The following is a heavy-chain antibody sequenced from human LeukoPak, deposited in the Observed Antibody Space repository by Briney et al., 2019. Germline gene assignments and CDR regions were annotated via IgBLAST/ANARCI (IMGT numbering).Heavy chain of an antibody. Sequence: ASVTVSCKASGYTFTSYGISWVRQAPGQGLEWMGWISAYNGNTNYAQKLQGRVTMTTDTSTSTAYMELRSLRSDDTTVYYCARDPNWSGYYLDGNWFDPWGQGTLVTVSS. V-gene: IGHV1-18*01. J-gene: IGHJ5*02. CDR1: GYTFTSYG. CDR2: ISAYNGNT. CDR3: ARDPNWSGYYLDGNWFDP. D-gene: IGHD3-3*01.